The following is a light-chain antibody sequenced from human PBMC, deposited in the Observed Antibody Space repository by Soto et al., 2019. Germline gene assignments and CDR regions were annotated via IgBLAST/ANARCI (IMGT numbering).Light chain of an antibody. CDR3: QQYNTWPLT. Sequence: EIVMTQSPATLSVSPGERATLSCRASESASTHLAWYQQRPGQPPWLLIYATSTRATGIPARFTGSGSGTEFTLTISSLQSEDFAVYYCQQYNTWPLTFGGGTKVEIK. J-gene: IGKJ4*01. CDR2: ATS. V-gene: IGKV3-15*01. CDR1: ESASTH.